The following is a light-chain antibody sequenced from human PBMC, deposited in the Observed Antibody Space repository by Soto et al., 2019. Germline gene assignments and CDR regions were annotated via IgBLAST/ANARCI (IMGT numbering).Light chain of an antibody. CDR3: QQRSNWPPVLT. CDR2: DAS. V-gene: IGKV3-11*01. Sequence: EIVLTQSPATLSLSPGERATLSCRASQSVSSYLAWYQQKPGQAPRLLIYDASNRATGIPARFSGSGSGTDFTLTFSSLEPEDFAVYYCQQRSNWPPVLTFGGGTKVDIK. CDR1: QSVSSY. J-gene: IGKJ4*01.